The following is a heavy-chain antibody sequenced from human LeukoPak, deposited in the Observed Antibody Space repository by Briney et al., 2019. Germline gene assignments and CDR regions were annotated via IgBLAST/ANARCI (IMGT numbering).Heavy chain of an antibody. CDR3: AMGYYYGSGSYFG. CDR1: GGSFSGYY. V-gene: IGHV4-34*01. D-gene: IGHD3-10*01. Sequence: PSETLSLTCAVYGGSFSGYYWSWVRQPPGKGLEWIGEINHSGSTNYNPSLKSRVTISVDTSKNQFSLKLSSVTAADTAVYHCAMGYYYGSGSYFGWGQGTLVTVSS. CDR2: INHSGST. J-gene: IGHJ4*02.